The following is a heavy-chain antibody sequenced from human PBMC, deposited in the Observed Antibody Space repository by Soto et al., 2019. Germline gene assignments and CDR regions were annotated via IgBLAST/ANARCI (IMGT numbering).Heavy chain of an antibody. J-gene: IGHJ2*01. Sequence: QVQLQESGPGLVKPSGTLSLTCAVSGGSISSSNWWSWVRQPPGKGLGWIGEIFHSGNTNYHPSLKSRVTISVDKSNNRFSLKLSSVTAADTAVYYCARRVYGDWYFDLWGRGTLVTVSS. V-gene: IGHV4-4*02. D-gene: IGHD3-10*01. CDR1: GGSISSSNW. CDR3: ARRVYGDWYFDL. CDR2: IFHSGNT.